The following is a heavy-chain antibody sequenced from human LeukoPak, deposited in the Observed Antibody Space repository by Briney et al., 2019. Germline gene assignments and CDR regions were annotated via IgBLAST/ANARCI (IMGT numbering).Heavy chain of an antibody. Sequence: ASVKVSCKASGYTFTGYYMHWVRQAPGQGLEWMGWINPNSGGTNYAQKFQGRVTMTRDTSISTAYMELSRLRSDDTAVYYCARGYDYYDSSGYYVYWGQGTLVTVSS. CDR2: INPNSGGT. J-gene: IGHJ4*02. D-gene: IGHD3-22*01. CDR3: ARGYDYYDSSGYYVY. V-gene: IGHV1-2*02. CDR1: GYTFTGYY.